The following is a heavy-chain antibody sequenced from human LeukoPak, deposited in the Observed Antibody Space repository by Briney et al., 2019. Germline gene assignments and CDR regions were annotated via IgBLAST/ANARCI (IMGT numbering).Heavy chain of an antibody. CDR2: ISWNSGSI. V-gene: IGHV3-9*01. J-gene: IGHJ3*02. CDR3: AKGTDYGAMDI. Sequence: PGRSLRLSCAASGFTFDDYAMHWVRQAPGKGLEWVSGISWNSGSIGYADSVKGRFTISRDNAKNSLYLQMNSLRAEDTALYYCAKGTDYGAMDIWGQGTVVTVSS. D-gene: IGHD4-17*01. CDR1: GFTFDDYA.